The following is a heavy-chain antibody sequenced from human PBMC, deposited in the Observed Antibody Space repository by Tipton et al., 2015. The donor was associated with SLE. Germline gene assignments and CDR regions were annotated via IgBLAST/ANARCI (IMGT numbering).Heavy chain of an antibody. J-gene: IGHJ6*02. CDR1: GFTFSSYA. V-gene: IGHV3-23*01. Sequence: SLRLSCAASGFTFSSYAMSWVRQAPGKGLEWVSAISGSGGSTYYADSVKGRFTISRDNSKNTLYLQLNSLRAEDTAVYYCARDRSGGYGAYYYYNYGLDVWGQGTTVTVSS. D-gene: IGHD4/OR15-4a*01. CDR2: ISGSGGST. CDR3: ARDRSGGYGAYYYYNYGLDV.